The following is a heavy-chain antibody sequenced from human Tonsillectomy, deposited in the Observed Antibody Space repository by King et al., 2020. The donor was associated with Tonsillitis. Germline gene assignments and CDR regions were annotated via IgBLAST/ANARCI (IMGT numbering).Heavy chain of an antibody. D-gene: IGHD7-27*01. Sequence: LQLQESGPGLVQPSETLSLTCTVSGGSMSSYYWNWIRQPAGKGLEWIGRIYTSGNTNYNPSLKSRVTMSVDTSKNQFSLNLSSVTAADTAVYYCARTPLSGGRVGYFDYWGQGTLVTVSS. CDR3: ARTPLSGGRVGYFDY. CDR2: IYTSGNT. V-gene: IGHV4-4*07. J-gene: IGHJ4*02. CDR1: GGSMSSYY.